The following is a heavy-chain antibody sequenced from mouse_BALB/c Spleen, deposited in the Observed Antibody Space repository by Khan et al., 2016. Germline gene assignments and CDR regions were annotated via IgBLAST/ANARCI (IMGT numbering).Heavy chain of an antibody. J-gene: IGHJ3*01. Sequence: EVQLQESGPGLVKPSQSLSLTCTVTGYSITSDYAWNWIRQFPGNKLEWMGYISYSGSTSYNPSLKSRISITRDTSKNQFFLQLNSVTTEDTATXYCAEDAYWGQGTLVTVSA. CDR3: AEDAY. CDR2: ISYSGST. CDR1: GYSITSDYA. V-gene: IGHV3-2*02.